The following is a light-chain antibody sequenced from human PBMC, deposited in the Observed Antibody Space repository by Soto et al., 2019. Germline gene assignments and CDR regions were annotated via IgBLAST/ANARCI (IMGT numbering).Light chain of an antibody. CDR3: AVWDDSLNGWL. Sequence: QSVLTQPPSASGTPGQRVTISCSGSNSNVGNNTVNWYQQLPGTAPKLLIETNNQRPSGVPDRFSGSKSATSASLAISGLQSEDEADYYCAVWDDSLNGWLFGGGTQLTVL. V-gene: IGLV1-44*01. CDR2: TNN. CDR1: NSNVGNNT. J-gene: IGLJ3*02.